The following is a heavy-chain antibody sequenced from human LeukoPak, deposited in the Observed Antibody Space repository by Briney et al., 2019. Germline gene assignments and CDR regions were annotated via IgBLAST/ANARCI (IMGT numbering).Heavy chain of an antibody. D-gene: IGHD6-13*01. J-gene: IGHJ4*02. CDR3: AEDGRSWSSAPYYFDY. CDR2: IRNDGTNK. Sequence: GGSLRLSCAASGFTFSSYGMHWVRQAPGKGLEWVAFIRNDGTNKYYADSMKGRFTTSRDNSKNTLYLQMNSLRVEDTAIYYCAEDGRSWSSAPYYFDYWGQGTLVTVSS. CDR1: GFTFSSYG. V-gene: IGHV3-30*02.